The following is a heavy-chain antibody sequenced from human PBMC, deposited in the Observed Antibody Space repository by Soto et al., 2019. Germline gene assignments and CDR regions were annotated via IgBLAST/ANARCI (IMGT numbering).Heavy chain of an antibody. CDR2: IYYSGST. V-gene: IGHV4-31*01. Sequence: SETLSLTCTVSGGSISSGACYWSWIPKHPGKGLEWIGYIYYSGSTYYNPSLKSLVTISVDTSKNQFSLKLSSVTAADTAVYYCARVRGYVVTKNRYYGMDVWGQGTTVTVSS. J-gene: IGHJ6*02. CDR3: ARVRGYVVTKNRYYGMDV. D-gene: IGHD2-21*02. CDR1: GGSISSGACY.